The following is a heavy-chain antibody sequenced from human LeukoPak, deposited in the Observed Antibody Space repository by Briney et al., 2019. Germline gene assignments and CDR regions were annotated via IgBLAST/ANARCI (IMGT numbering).Heavy chain of an antibody. D-gene: IGHD3-16*01. J-gene: IGHJ3*01. CDR1: GFTFSEYF. Sequence: KPGGSLTLSCAASGFTFSEYFMHWIRQAPGKGLEWVAYISSSGETKHYADSVKGRFTISRDNTNSSFFLQMNNLRAEDTAVYYCARPHVEIELITAGLDVWGHGTLVSVSS. CDR2: ISSSGETK. V-gene: IGHV3-11*01. CDR3: ARPHVEIELITAGLDV.